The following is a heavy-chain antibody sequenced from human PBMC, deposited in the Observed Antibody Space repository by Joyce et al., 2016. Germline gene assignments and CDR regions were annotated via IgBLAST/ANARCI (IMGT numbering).Heavy chain of an antibody. CDR3: VRDETVAGPSTSDY. CDR1: GFTFRSFG. D-gene: IGHD6-19*01. J-gene: IGHJ4*02. CDR2: TNSDGSST. V-gene: IGHV3-74*01. Sequence: EVQLVESGGGLVQPGGSLRLSCAASGFTFRSFGMHCVRQIPGKGLVCVSRTNSDGSSTTYADSVKGRFTVSKDNAKNTLYLQMNSLRVEDTAVYYCVRDETVAGPSTSDYWGQGTLVTVSS.